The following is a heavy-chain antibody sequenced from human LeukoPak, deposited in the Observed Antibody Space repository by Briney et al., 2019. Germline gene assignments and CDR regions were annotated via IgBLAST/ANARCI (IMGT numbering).Heavy chain of an antibody. D-gene: IGHD6-13*01. J-gene: IGHJ4*02. CDR3: TTDPLIHSSSWYPRDY. CDR2: IKSKTGGGTT. CDR1: GFTFSNAW. Sequence: PGGSVRLSCAASGFTFSNAWMIGVRQAPGKGREWVGRIKSKTGGGTTDYAAPVTGRFTSSRDDSKNTPYLQMNSLKTEHTAVYYCTTDPLIHSSSWYPRDYWGQGTLVTVSS. V-gene: IGHV3-15*01.